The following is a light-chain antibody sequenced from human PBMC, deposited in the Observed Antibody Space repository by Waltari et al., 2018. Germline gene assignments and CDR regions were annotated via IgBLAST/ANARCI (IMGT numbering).Light chain of an antibody. V-gene: IGKV1-39*01. CDR1: ENIGSY. Sequence: DIHMTQSPPSLSASIGDRVTITCRASENIGSYLNWYQQKSGEVPRLLIYAASTLQSGVPPRFSGSRSGTDITFTISSLQPEDCAVYYCQHSFETPYSFGQGTKVEIK. J-gene: IGKJ2*03. CDR3: QHSFETPYS. CDR2: AAS.